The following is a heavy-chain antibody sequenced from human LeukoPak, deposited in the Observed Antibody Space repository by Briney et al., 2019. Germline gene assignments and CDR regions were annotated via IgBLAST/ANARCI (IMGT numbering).Heavy chain of an antibody. J-gene: IGHJ5*02. V-gene: IGHV1-8*03. Sequence: ASVKVSCKASGYTFTSYDINWVRQATGQGLEWMGWMNPNSGNTGYAQKFQGRVTITRNTSISTAYMELSSMTSDDTAVYYCAPLGLDPWGQGTLVTISS. CDR3: APLGLDP. CDR1: GYTFTSYD. CDR2: MNPNSGNT.